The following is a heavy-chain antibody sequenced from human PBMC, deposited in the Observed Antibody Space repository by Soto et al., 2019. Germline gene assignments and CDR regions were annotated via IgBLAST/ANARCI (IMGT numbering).Heavy chain of an antibody. CDR2: IIPILGIA. D-gene: IGHD6-19*01. V-gene: IGHV1-69*02. J-gene: IGHJ4*02. Sequence: QVQLVQSGAEVKKPGSSVKVSCKASGGTFSSYTISWVRQAPEQGVEWMGRIIPILGIANYAQKFQGRVTITADKSTSTAYMELSSLRSEDTAVYYCARSSMMYSSGWYVDYWGQGTLVTVSS. CDR1: GGTFSSYT. CDR3: ARSSMMYSSGWYVDY.